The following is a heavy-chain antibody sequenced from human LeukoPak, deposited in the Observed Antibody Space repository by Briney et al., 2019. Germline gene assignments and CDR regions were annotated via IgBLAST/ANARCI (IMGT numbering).Heavy chain of an antibody. CDR2: IKQDGSEK. Sequence: GGSLRLSCAASGFTFSSYWMSWVRQAPGKGLEWVANIKQDGSEKYYVDSVKGRFTISRDNAKNSLYLQMNSLRAEDTAVYYCARDMGLPHYDSSDYYSHAFDIWGQGTMVTVSS. D-gene: IGHD3-22*01. CDR1: GFTFSSYW. V-gene: IGHV3-7*01. CDR3: ARDMGLPHYDSSDYYSHAFDI. J-gene: IGHJ3*02.